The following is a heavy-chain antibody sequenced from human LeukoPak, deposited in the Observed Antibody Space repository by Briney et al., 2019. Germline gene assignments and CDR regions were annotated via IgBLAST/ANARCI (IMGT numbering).Heavy chain of an antibody. CDR1: GGTFSSYA. CDR3: ARVLFPSRALFDP. D-gene: IGHD3-10*01. Sequence: SVKVSCKASGGTFSSYAISWVRQAPGQGLEWMGGIIPIFGTANYAQKFQGRVTITTDESTSTAYMELSSLRSEDTAVYYCARVLFPSRALFDPWGQGTLVTVSS. J-gene: IGHJ5*02. V-gene: IGHV1-69*05. CDR2: IIPIFGTA.